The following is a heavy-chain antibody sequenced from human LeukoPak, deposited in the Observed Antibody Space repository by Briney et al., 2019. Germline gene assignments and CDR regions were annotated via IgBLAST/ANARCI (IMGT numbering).Heavy chain of an antibody. V-gene: IGHV3-30*04. Sequence: GRSLRLSCAASGFAFSGYAMHWVRQAPGKGLEWVSLILYHGSNKYYAGSVKGRFTISRDNSENTLYLQMNNLKPEDTAVYYCATWGFHITGTMNWGQGTLVTVSS. J-gene: IGHJ4*02. CDR3: ATWGFHITGTMN. D-gene: IGHD1-20*01. CDR2: ILYHGSNK. CDR1: GFAFSGYA.